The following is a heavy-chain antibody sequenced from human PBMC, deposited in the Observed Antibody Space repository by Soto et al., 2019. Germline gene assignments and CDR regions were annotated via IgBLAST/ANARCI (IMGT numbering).Heavy chain of an antibody. CDR2: ISSSSSYT. J-gene: IGHJ6*02. CDR1: GFTFSDYY. V-gene: IGHV3-11*06. Sequence: QVQLVESGGGLVKPGGSLRLSCAASGFTFSDYYMSWIRQAPGKGLEWVSYISSSSSYTNYADSVKGRFTISRDNAKNSLYLQMNSLRAEDTAVYYCARAGQGQDIVVVPAAIPYYYYGMDVLGQGTTVTVSS. D-gene: IGHD2-2*01. CDR3: ARAGQGQDIVVVPAAIPYYYYGMDV.